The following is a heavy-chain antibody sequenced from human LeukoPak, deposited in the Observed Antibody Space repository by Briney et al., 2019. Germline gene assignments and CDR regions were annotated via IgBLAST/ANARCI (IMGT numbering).Heavy chain of an antibody. Sequence: SETLSLTCTVSGGSISSGSYYWSWIRQPAGKGLEWIGRIYTSGGTNYNPSLKSRVTISVDTSKNQFSLKLSSVTAADTAVYYCARRPYYYGSGSYYYYYMDVWGKGTTVTVSS. D-gene: IGHD3-10*01. J-gene: IGHJ6*03. V-gene: IGHV4-61*02. CDR2: IYTSGGT. CDR1: GGSISSGSYY. CDR3: ARRPYYYGSGSYYYYYMDV.